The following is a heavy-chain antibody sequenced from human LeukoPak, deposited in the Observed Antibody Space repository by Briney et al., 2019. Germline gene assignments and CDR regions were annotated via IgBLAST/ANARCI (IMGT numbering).Heavy chain of an antibody. V-gene: IGHV3-21*01. CDR2: ISSSSSYI. Sequence: GGSLRLSCAASGFTFSSYSMNWVRQAPGRGLEWVSSISSSSSYIYYADSVKGRFTISRDNAKNSLYLQMNSLRAADTAVYYCARDSSTVDPPYWGQGTLVTVSS. D-gene: IGHD2-2*01. J-gene: IGHJ4*02. CDR3: ARDSSTVDPPY. CDR1: GFTFSSYS.